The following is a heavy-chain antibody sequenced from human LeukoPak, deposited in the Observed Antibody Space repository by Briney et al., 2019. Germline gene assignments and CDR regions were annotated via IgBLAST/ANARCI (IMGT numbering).Heavy chain of an antibody. CDR2: IYHSGST. D-gene: IGHD6-13*01. V-gene: IGHV4-30-2*01. CDR1: GGSISSGGYS. J-gene: IGHJ4*02. Sequence: PSETLSLTCAVSGGSISSGGYSWSWLRQPPGKGLEWIGYIYHSGSTYYNPSLKSRVAISVDRSKNQFSLKLSSVTAADTAVYYCARGGTAAAGLYYFDYWGQGTLVTVSS. CDR3: ARGGTAAAGLYYFDY.